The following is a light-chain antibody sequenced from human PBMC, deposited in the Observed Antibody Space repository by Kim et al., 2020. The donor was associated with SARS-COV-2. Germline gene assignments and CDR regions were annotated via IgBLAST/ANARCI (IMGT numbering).Light chain of an antibody. J-gene: IGLJ3*02. CDR3: SALDSSLSALWV. V-gene: IGLV10-54*02. CDR2: RNN. Sequence: QAGLTQPPSVSKGLRQTATLTCTGNSNIVGNQGAAWLQQHQGHPPKLLSYRNNNRPSGISERFSASRSGNTASLTITGLQPEDEADYYCSALDSSLSALWVFGGGTQLTVL. CDR1: SNIVGNQG.